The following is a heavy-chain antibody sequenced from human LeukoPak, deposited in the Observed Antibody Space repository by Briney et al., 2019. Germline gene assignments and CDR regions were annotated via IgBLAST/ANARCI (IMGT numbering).Heavy chain of an antibody. CDR3: ATGGKFDFWSGYHIDN. CDR2: ISYDGSNK. Sequence: AGGSLRLSCEVSGFTFSSNAMHWVRQAPGKGLEWVAVISYDGSNKNFADSVKGRFTVSRDNSKHTLYLHMNSLGSDDTAMYYCATGGKFDFWSGYHIDNWGQGTLVTVSS. D-gene: IGHD3-3*01. V-gene: IGHV3-30*04. CDR1: GFTFSSNA. J-gene: IGHJ4*02.